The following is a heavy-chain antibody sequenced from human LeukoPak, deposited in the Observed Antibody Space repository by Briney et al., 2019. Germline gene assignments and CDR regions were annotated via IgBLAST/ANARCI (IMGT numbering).Heavy chain of an antibody. J-gene: IGHJ4*02. D-gene: IGHD2-8*01. CDR3: AREGIYCVNGVCYLDY. CDR1: GFKFDDYG. Sequence: GGSLRLSCAASGFKFDDYGMSWVRQAPGKGLEWVSGISWNGGNTGYADSVKGRFTISRGNAKNSLFLQVNSLRAGDTAFYYCAREGIYCVNGVCYLDYWGQGTLVTVSS. V-gene: IGHV3-20*04. CDR2: ISWNGGNT.